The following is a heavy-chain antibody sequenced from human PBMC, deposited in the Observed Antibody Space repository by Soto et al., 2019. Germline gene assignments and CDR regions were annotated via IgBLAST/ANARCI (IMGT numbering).Heavy chain of an antibody. CDR2: IYYSGST. CDR1: GGSMSSYY. V-gene: IGHV4-59*01. J-gene: IGHJ4*02. D-gene: IGHD1-20*01. CDR3: ATEGNGILD. Sequence: SETLSLTFTVSGGSMSSYYWSWIRQPPGKGLEWIGYIYYSGSTNYNPSLKSRVTISVDTSKNQFSLKLSSVTAADTAVYYCATEGNGILDWGQGTLVTVSS.